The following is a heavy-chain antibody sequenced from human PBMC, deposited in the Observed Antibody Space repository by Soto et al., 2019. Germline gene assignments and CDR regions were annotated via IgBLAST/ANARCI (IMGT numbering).Heavy chain of an antibody. V-gene: IGHV1-69*06. Sequence: SVKVSCKASGGTFSSYAISWVRQAPGQGLEWMGGIIPIFGTANYAQKFQGRVTITADKSTSTAYMELSSLRSEDTAVYYCARFKPAFLGYCSGGSCTGNAFDNWGQGTMVTVSS. CDR3: ARFKPAFLGYCSGGSCTGNAFDN. D-gene: IGHD2-15*01. CDR1: GGTFSSYA. J-gene: IGHJ3*02. CDR2: IIPIFGTA.